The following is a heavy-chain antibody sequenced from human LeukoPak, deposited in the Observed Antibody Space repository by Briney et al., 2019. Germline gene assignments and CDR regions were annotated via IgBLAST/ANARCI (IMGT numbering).Heavy chain of an antibody. CDR3: AKDRDYYGSGSYSHFDY. V-gene: IGHV3-23*01. D-gene: IGHD3-10*01. Sequence: GGSLRLSCAASGFTFSSYAMSWVRQAPGKGLDWVSGVSGGGGGTYYADSVKGRFTISRDNSKNTLYLQMNSLRAEDTAVYYCAKDRDYYGSGSYSHFDYWGQGTLVTVSS. CDR2: VSGGGGGT. CDR1: GFTFSSYA. J-gene: IGHJ4*02.